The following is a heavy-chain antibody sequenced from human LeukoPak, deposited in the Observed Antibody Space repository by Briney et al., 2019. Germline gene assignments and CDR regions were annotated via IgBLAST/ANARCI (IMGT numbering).Heavy chain of an antibody. Sequence: SETLSLTCAVYGGSFSSYYWSWIRQPPGKGLEWIGYIYYSGSTNYNPSLKSRVTISVDTSKNQFSLKLSSVTAADTAVYYCARTRLTTVTTPFDYWGQGTLVTVSS. CDR3: ARTRLTTVTTPFDY. D-gene: IGHD4-11*01. CDR1: GGSFSSYY. V-gene: IGHV4-59*01. J-gene: IGHJ4*02. CDR2: IYYSGST.